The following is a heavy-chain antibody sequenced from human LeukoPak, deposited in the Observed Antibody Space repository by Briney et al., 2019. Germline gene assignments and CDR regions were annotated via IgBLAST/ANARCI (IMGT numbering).Heavy chain of an antibody. J-gene: IGHJ6*03. CDR2: ISGSNKYI. Sequence: GGSLRLSCAGSGFTFSTHSMNWVRQAPGKGLEWVSSISGSNKYIYYADSVKGRFTISRDNAKNSLYLQMNSLRAEDTAVYYCARDSIDNSTSHTSYYYYYMDVWGKGTTVTVSS. V-gene: IGHV3-21*01. D-gene: IGHD6-6*01. CDR1: GFTFSTHS. CDR3: ARDSIDNSTSHTSYYYYYMDV.